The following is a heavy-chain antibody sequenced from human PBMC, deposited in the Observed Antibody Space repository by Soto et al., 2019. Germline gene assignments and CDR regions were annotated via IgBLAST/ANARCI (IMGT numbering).Heavy chain of an antibody. CDR3: ARGGFDYGPGRMDV. J-gene: IGHJ6*04. CDR2: TKSDGSGT. D-gene: IGHD3-10*01. CDR1: GFTFSNYW. Sequence: EVQLVESGGGLLQPGGSLTLSCTASGFTFSNYWMHWVRQAPGKGLVWVSRTKSDGSGTSYTDSVKGRFTISRDNAYSTLYLQMSNLRAEDTAVDDCARGGFDYGPGRMDVWGKGTTVIVSS. V-gene: IGHV3-74*01.